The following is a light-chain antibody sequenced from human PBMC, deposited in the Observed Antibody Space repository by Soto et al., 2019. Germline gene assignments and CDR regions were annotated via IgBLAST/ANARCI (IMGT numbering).Light chain of an antibody. CDR1: QSVSSSY. CDR3: QQYGSSPIT. V-gene: IGKV3-20*01. J-gene: IGKJ5*01. Sequence: EMVLTQSPGTLSLSPGERATLSCRASQSVSSSYLAWYQQQPGQAPRLLIYGASSSATGIPDRFSGSGSGTDYTLTINRLEPEDFAVYYCQQYGSSPITFGQGTRLEI. CDR2: GAS.